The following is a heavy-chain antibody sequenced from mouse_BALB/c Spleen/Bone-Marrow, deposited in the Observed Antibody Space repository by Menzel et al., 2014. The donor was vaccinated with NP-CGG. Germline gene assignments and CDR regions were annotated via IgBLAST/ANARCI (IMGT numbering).Heavy chain of an antibody. V-gene: IGHV3-1*02. CDR3: AGFDGTYAMDY. Sequence: EVQRVESGPDLVKPSQSLSLPCTVTDYSITSGYSWHWIRQFPGNKLEWMGYIHYSGSTNYNPSLKSRISITRDTSKNQFFLQLNSVATEDTATYYCAGFDGTYAMDYWGQGTSVTVSS. CDR2: IHYSGST. D-gene: IGHD2-1*01. J-gene: IGHJ4*01. CDR1: DYSITSGYS.